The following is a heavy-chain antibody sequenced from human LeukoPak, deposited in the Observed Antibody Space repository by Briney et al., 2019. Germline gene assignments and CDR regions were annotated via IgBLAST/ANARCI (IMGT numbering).Heavy chain of an antibody. CDR2: INHSGST. J-gene: IGHJ5*02. D-gene: IGHD2-21*02. CDR1: GGSFSGYY. Sequence: PSETLSLTCAVYGGSFSGYYWSWIRQPPGKGLEWIGEINHSGSTNYNPSLKSRVTISVDTSKSQFSLKLSSVTAADTAAYYCARSKVPATGNWFDPWGQRTLVTVSS. V-gene: IGHV4-34*01. CDR3: ARSKVPATGNWFDP.